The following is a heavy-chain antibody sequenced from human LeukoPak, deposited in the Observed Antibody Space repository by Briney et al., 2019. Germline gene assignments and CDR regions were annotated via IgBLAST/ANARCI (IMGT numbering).Heavy chain of an antibody. V-gene: IGHV3-48*01. CDR2: ISSSSSTI. CDR1: GFTFSYYG. J-gene: IGHJ5*02. CDR3: ARGPSGSYPWYNWFDP. Sequence: GGSLRLSCAASGFTFSYYGMSWVRQAPGKGLEWVSYISSSSSTIYYADSVKGRFTISRDNAKNSLCLQMNSLRAEDTAVYYCARGPSGSYPWYNWFDPWGQGTLVTVSS. D-gene: IGHD1-26*01.